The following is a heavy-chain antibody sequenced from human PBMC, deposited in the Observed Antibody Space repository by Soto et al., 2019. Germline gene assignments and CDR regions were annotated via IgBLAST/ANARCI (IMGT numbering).Heavy chain of an antibody. CDR1: GFSFAGYA. CDR2: ISVGGGST. Sequence: PGGSLRLSCAASGFSFAGYALTWVRLAPGKGLEWVASISVGGGSTYYADSVKGRFTISRDNSKNTLYLQMNSLRAEDTAVYYCAKDLPSNTPYWGQGTLVTVSS. V-gene: IGHV3-23*01. CDR3: AKDLPSNTPY. J-gene: IGHJ4*02. D-gene: IGHD4-4*01.